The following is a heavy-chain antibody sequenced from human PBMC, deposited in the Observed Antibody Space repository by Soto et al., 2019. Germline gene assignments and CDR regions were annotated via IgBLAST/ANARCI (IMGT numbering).Heavy chain of an antibody. V-gene: IGHV1-8*01. D-gene: IGHD1-26*01. J-gene: IGHJ4*02. CDR3: ARLMRRVGSWDFDY. CDR1: GYTFTIYD. CDR2: MNPNSGNT. Sequence: GASVKVSCKASGYTFTIYDINGVLQSTGQGLEWMGWMNPNSGNTGYAQKFQGRVTMTRNTSISTAYMELSSLRSEDTAVYYCARLMRRVGSWDFDYWGQGTLVTVSS.